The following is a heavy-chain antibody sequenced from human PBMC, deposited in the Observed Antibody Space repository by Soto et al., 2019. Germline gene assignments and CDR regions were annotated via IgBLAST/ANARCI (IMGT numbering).Heavy chain of an antibody. J-gene: IGHJ4*02. V-gene: IGHV4-39*01. CDR1: GGSISNSSYY. D-gene: IGHD3-3*01. CDR2: IYYSGST. CDR3: ASKYDFWSGSIKDY. Sequence: PSETLCLTCTVSGGSISNSSYYWGWIRQPPGKGLEWIGSIYYSGSTYYNPSLKSRVTISVDTSKNQFSLKLSSVTAADTAVYFCASKYDFWSGSIKDYWGQGTLVTVSS.